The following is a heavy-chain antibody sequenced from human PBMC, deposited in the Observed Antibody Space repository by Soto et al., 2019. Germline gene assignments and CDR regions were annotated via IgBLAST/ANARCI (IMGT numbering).Heavy chain of an antibody. CDR1: TFTFSSYW. D-gene: IGHD2-15*01. Sequence: EVQLVESGGGLVQPGGSLRLSCAASTFTFSSYWMHWVRQAPGKGLVWVSRINSDGSSTTYADAVRGRFTISRDNAKNTLYLQMNSLRAEDTAVYYCARCSGGDCYYGIDVWGQGTTVTVSS. J-gene: IGHJ6*02. CDR3: ARCSGGDCYYGIDV. CDR2: INSDGSST. V-gene: IGHV3-74*01.